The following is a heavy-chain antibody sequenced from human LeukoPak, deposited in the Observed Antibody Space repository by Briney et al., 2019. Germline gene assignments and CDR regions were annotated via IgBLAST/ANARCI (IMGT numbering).Heavy chain of an antibody. CDR2: IKQDGSTK. J-gene: IGHJ4*02. D-gene: IGHD1-26*01. CDR1: GFTFTNSW. V-gene: IGHV3-7*01. Sequence: GGSLRLSCAASGFTFTNSWMAWVRQAPGKGLEWVANIKQDGSTKHYVATLKVRFTISRDNPKNSLYLQMSSLRADDTAVYYCARDTDGSLDYWGRGILVTVAS. CDR3: ARDTDGSLDY.